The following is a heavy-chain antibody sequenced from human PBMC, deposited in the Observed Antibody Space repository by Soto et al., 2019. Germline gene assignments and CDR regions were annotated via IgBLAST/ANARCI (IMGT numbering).Heavy chain of an antibody. Sequence: ASVKVSCKASGYTFTSYGISWVRQAPGQGLEWMGWISAYNGNTNYAQKLQGRVTMTTDTSTSTAYMELRSLRSDDTAVYYCARVGAYYDILTGIRNPEYYFDYWGQGTLVTVSS. CDR2: ISAYNGNT. J-gene: IGHJ4*02. V-gene: IGHV1-18*01. D-gene: IGHD3-9*01. CDR3: ARVGAYYDILTGIRNPEYYFDY. CDR1: GYTFTSYG.